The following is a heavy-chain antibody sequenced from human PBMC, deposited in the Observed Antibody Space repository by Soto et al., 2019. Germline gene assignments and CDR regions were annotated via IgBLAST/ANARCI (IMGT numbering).Heavy chain of an antibody. CDR3: ARARSSGWYTGVFYI. CDR2: ISSNGCST. J-gene: IGHJ3*02. D-gene: IGHD6-19*01. V-gene: IGHV3-64*01. Sequence: GGSLRLSCAASGFTFSSYAMHWVRQAPGKGLEYVSAISSNGCSTYYANSVKGRFTISRDNSKNTLYLQMGSLRAEDMAVYYCARARSSGWYTGVFYIWVQGTRVTVSS. CDR1: GFTFSSYA.